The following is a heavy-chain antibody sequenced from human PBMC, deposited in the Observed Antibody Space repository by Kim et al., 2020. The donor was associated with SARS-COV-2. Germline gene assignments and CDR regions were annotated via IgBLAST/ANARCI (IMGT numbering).Heavy chain of an antibody. D-gene: IGHD3-10*01. J-gene: IGHJ6*02. CDR2: ISNDGNKK. Sequence: GGSLRLSCAASGFTFSSYGMHWVRQAPGKGLEWVAVISNDGNKKYYADSVKGRFTISRDNSKNTLYLQMNSLRAEDTAVYYCAKRGSVSPYGMDVWGQGTTVTVPS. CDR1: GFTFSSYG. V-gene: IGHV3-30*18. CDR3: AKRGSVSPYGMDV.